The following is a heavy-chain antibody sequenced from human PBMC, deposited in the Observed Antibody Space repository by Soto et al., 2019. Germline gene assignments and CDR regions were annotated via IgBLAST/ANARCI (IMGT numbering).Heavy chain of an antibody. V-gene: IGHV5-51*01. CDR1: GYTFTTYY. J-gene: IGHJ5*02. CDR3: VRVGDALIWPNWFGT. CDR2: IYPDDSDT. Sequence: PGESLKISCKGSGYTFTTYYIGWVRQMPGKGLEWMAIIYPDDSDTKYSSSFQGQVTISADKSVNTVYLQWSSLKSSDTAIYYCVRVGDALIWPNWFGTWEQGTMVAVCS. D-gene: IGHD2-8*01.